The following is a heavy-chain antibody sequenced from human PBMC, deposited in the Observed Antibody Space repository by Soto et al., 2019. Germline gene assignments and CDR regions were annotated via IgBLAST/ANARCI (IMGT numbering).Heavy chain of an antibody. CDR2: ISGSGGST. J-gene: IGHJ5*02. CDR1: GFTFSSYA. V-gene: IGHV3-23*01. CDR3: AKGASPLGTNNWFDP. D-gene: IGHD2-2*01. Sequence: EVQLLESGGGLVQPGGSLRLSCAASGFTFSSYAMSWVRQAPGKGLEWVSAISGSGGSTYYPASVKARFTISRDNSKNTLYLQMNSLRAEDTAVNYGAKGASPLGTNNWFDPWGQGTLVTVSS.